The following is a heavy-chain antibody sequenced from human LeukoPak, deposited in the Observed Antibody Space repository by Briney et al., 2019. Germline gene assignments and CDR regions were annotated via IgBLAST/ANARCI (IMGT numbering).Heavy chain of an antibody. Sequence: AESLRLSCAACGFTFNDYAINWLRQAPGKGLEWVSVISGGTGGSTYYADSVKGRFTISRDNSKNTLYLHMNSLRAEDTAVYYCAKRGSSSWTQFDYWGQGTLVTVSS. D-gene: IGHD6-13*01. CDR3: AKRGSSSWTQFDY. J-gene: IGHJ4*02. V-gene: IGHV3-23*01. CDR2: ISGGTGGST. CDR1: GFTFNDYA.